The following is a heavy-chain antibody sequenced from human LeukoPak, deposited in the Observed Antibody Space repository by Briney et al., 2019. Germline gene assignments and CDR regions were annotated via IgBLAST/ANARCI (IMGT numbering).Heavy chain of an antibody. CDR2: IKQDGSEK. CDR1: GFTFSSYW. CDR3: ARIYCSGGSCYSVFDAFDI. D-gene: IGHD2-15*01. Sequence: GGSLRLSCAASGFTFSSYWMSWVRQAPGKGLEWVAHIKQDGSEKYYVDSVKGRFTISRDNAKNSLYLQMNSLRAEDTAVYYCARIYCSGGSCYSVFDAFDIWGQGTMVTVSS. J-gene: IGHJ3*02. V-gene: IGHV3-7*03.